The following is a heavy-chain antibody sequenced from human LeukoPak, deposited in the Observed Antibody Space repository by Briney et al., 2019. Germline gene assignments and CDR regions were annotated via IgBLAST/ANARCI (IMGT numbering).Heavy chain of an antibody. Sequence: ASVKVSCKASGYTFTSYVISWVRQAPGQGLEWMGWISAYNGNTNYAQKLQGRVTMTTDTSTSTAYMELRSLRSDDTAVYYCARSSYDSSGYYSSFDYWGQGTLVTVSS. CDR2: ISAYNGNT. V-gene: IGHV1-18*01. CDR3: ARSSYDSSGYYSSFDY. CDR1: GYTFTSYV. D-gene: IGHD3-22*01. J-gene: IGHJ4*02.